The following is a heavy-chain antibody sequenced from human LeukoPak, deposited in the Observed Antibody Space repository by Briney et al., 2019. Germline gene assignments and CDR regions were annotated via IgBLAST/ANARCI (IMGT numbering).Heavy chain of an antibody. Sequence: ASVKVSCKASGYTFTSYGISWVRRAPGQGLEWMGCISAYNGNTNYAQKLQGRVTMTTDTSTSTAYMELRSLRSDDTAVYYCVGCSSTSCYVNWFDPWGQGTLVTVSS. J-gene: IGHJ5*02. CDR1: GYTFTSYG. D-gene: IGHD2-2*01. CDR2: ISAYNGNT. V-gene: IGHV1-18*01. CDR3: VGCSSTSCYVNWFDP.